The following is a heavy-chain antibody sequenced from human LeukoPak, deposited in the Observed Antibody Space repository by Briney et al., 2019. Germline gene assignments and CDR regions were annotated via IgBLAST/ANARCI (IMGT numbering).Heavy chain of an antibody. Sequence: SETLSLTCAVYGGSFSGYYWGWIRQPPGKGLEWIGGIHYSGNTYYNPSLKSRVTISIDTSKNQFSLKLSSVTAADTAVYYCARLGAGPTYYDFWSGYSSFYFDYWGQGTLVTVSS. CDR3: ARLGAGPTYYDFWSGYSSFYFDY. CDR1: GGSFSGYY. J-gene: IGHJ4*02. D-gene: IGHD3-3*01. V-gene: IGHV4-34*01. CDR2: IHYSGNT.